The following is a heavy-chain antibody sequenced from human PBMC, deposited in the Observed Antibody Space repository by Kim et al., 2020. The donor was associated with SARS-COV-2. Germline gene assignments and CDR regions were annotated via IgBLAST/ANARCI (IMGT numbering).Heavy chain of an antibody. CDR3: ARVRVDFPTYGMDV. CDR2: IKQDGSEK. J-gene: IGHJ6*02. D-gene: IGHD3-3*01. Sequence: GGSLRLSCAASGFTFSSYWMSWVRQAPGKGLECVANIKQDGSEKYYVDSVKGRFTISRDNAKNSLYLQMNSLRAEDTAVYYCARVRVDFPTYGMDVWGQGTTVTVSS. CDR1: GFTFSSYW. V-gene: IGHV3-7*03.